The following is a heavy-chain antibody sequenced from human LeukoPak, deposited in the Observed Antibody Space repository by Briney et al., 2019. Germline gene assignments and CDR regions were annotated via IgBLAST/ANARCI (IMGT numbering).Heavy chain of an antibody. Sequence: GGSLRLSCAASGFTFSSYGMHWVRQAPGKGLEWAAFIRYDGSNKYYADSVKGRFTISRDNSKNTLYLQMNSLRAEDTAVYYCARESYYYDSSGYYHFDYWGQGTLVTVSS. J-gene: IGHJ4*02. CDR2: IRYDGSNK. D-gene: IGHD3-22*01. V-gene: IGHV3-30*02. CDR3: ARESYYYDSSGYYHFDY. CDR1: GFTFSSYG.